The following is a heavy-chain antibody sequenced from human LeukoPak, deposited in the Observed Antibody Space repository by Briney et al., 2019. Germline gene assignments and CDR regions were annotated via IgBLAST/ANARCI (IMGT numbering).Heavy chain of an antibody. CDR2: IYYSGST. CDR3: ARQRDYYDSSGNFDY. Sequence: PSETLSLTCTVSGGSISSYYWSWIRQPPGKGLEWIGYIYYSGSTNYNPSLKSRVTISVDTSKNQFSLKLSSVTAADTAVYYCARQRDYYDSSGNFDYWGQGTLVTVSS. D-gene: IGHD3-22*01. J-gene: IGHJ4*02. CDR1: GGSISSYY. V-gene: IGHV4-59*08.